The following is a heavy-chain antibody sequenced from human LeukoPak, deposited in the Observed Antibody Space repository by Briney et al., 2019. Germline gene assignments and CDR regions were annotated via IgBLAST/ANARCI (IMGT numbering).Heavy chain of an antibody. CDR2: IYYSGST. CDR3: ARGRCRNSGCRPYFDY. V-gene: IGHV4-59*01. CDR1: GGSISSYY. Sequence: SETLSLNCTVSGGSISSYYWSWIRQPPGKGLEWIGYIYYSGSTNYNPSLKSRVTISVDTSKNQFSLNLRSVTAEDTGIYYCARGRCRNSGCRPYFDYWGQGTQVTVSS. J-gene: IGHJ4*02. D-gene: IGHD2/OR15-2a*01.